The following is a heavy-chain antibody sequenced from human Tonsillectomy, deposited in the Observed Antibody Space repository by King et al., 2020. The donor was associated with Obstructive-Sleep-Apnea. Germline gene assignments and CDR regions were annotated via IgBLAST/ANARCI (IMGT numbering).Heavy chain of an antibody. Sequence: VQLQESGPGLVKPSQTLSLTRTVSGGSISRGGYYWSWIRQHPGKGLEWVGYIYYSGGTYYNPSLKSRVTISVDTSKNQFSLKLSSVTAADTAVYYCARQSSKYQLPSPDYWGQGTLVTVSS. CDR1: GGSISRGGYY. J-gene: IGHJ4*02. V-gene: IGHV4-31*03. CDR2: IYYSGGT. CDR3: ARQSSKYQLPSPDY. D-gene: IGHD2-2*01.